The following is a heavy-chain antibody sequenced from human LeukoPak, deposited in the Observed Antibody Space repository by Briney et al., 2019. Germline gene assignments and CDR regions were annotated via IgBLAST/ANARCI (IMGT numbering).Heavy chain of an antibody. CDR1: KFTFSNYG. D-gene: IGHD6-6*01. CDR2: ISPTGSTT. V-gene: IGHV3-74*01. CDR3: ARGPNSNWSGLDF. J-gene: IGHJ4*02. Sequence: GRSLRLSCTASKFTFSNYGMQWVRQAPGKGLVWVSRISPTGSTTSYADSVKGRFTVSRDNAKNTLYLQVNNLRAEDTAVYYCARGPNSNWSGLDFWGQGTLLTVSS.